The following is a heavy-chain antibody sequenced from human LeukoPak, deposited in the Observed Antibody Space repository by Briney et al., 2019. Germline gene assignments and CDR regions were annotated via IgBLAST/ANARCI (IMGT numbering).Heavy chain of an antibody. J-gene: IGHJ6*03. CDR3: AKVGAATASYYYYYMDV. CDR1: GFTFSSYA. V-gene: IGHV3-23*01. CDR2: MSGTGGYT. Sequence: GGSLRLSCAASGFTFSSYAMSWVRQAPGKGLEWVSAMSGTGGYTYYADSVKGRFTISRDSSKNTLYLQMSSLRAVDTAVYYCAKVGAATASYYYYYMDVWGKGTTVTVSS. D-gene: IGHD6-13*01.